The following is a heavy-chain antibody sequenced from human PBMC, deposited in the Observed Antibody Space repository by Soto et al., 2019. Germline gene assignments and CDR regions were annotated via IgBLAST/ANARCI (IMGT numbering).Heavy chain of an antibody. Sequence: GGSLSLSCAASGFTFSSYAMSWVRQAPGKGLEWVSAISGSGGSTYYADSVKGRFTISRDNSKNTLYLQMNSLRAEDTAVYYCAKDFPPKSNWVDAFGIWGQGTMVTVSS. CDR2: ISGSGGST. J-gene: IGHJ3*02. CDR1: GFTFSSYA. D-gene: IGHD3-16*01. CDR3: AKDFPPKSNWVDAFGI. V-gene: IGHV3-23*01.